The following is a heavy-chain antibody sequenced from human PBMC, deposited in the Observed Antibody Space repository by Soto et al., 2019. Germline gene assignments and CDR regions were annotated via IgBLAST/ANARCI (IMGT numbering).Heavy chain of an antibody. D-gene: IGHD6-13*01. Sequence: HXDSLKVSGQCSGYTFTNYLIGLVLQMPGRGLEWMGIIYPGDSDTRYSPSFEGQVTISADKSSSTAYLQWSSLKDSDTAIYYCARRGSSSPSYNFDLWGQGTPVTVSS. CDR3: ARRGSSSPSYNFDL. CDR1: GYTFTNYL. CDR2: IYPGDSDT. J-gene: IGHJ4*02. V-gene: IGHV5-51*01.